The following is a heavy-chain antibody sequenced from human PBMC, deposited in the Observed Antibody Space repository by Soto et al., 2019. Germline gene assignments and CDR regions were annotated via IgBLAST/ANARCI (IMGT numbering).Heavy chain of an antibody. V-gene: IGHV1-8*01. Sequence: QVQLVQSGAEVKKPGASVKVSCKASGYTFTSYDINWVRQATGQGLEWMGWMNPNSGNTGYAQKFQGRVTMTRNTSIRTAYMELSSLRSEDTAVYYCAREGCSGGSCYFASNWFDPWGQGTLVTVSS. CDR1: GYTFTSYD. J-gene: IGHJ5*02. D-gene: IGHD2-15*01. CDR2: MNPNSGNT. CDR3: AREGCSGGSCYFASNWFDP.